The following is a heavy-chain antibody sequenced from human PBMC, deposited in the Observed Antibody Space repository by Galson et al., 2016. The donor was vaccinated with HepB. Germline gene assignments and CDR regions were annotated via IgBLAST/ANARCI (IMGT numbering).Heavy chain of an antibody. J-gene: IGHJ4*02. D-gene: IGHD3-3*01. Sequence: ETLSLTCTVSGGSVNSSNFYWAWIRQPPGKGLEWIGSFFYNGQTYYKPSLQSRVAISADMSKNQFSLKLTSVTASDTSIYFCARVRVRYFDYWGQGTLVTVSS. CDR1: GGSVNSSNFY. V-gene: IGHV4-39*01. CDR3: ARVRVRYFDY. CDR2: FFYNGQT.